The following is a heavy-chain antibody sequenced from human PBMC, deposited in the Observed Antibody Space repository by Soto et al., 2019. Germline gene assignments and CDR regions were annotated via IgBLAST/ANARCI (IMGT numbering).Heavy chain of an antibody. J-gene: IGHJ4*02. CDR2: IYLGDSNT. CDR3: ATHRNGYNPFDF. CDR1: GATCISYW. D-gene: IGHD5-12*01. V-gene: IGHV5-51*01. Sequence: PGEPLKNSYRGSGATCISYWIAWVSKMPGEGLECTGLIYLGDSNTRYSPSFQGQVTIAADKSISTACLPSSSLKASDTAIYYCATHRNGYNPFDFWGQGTLVTVSS.